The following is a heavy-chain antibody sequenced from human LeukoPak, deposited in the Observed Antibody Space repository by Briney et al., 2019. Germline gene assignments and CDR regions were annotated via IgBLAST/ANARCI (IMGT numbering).Heavy chain of an antibody. V-gene: IGHV4-30-4*01. D-gene: IGHD3-16*02. CDR1: GGSISSGDYY. CDR3: AREQKGDSTYYDYVWGSYRSLLFDY. Sequence: SQTLSLTCTVSGGSISSGDYYWSWIRQPPGKGLEWIGYIYYSGSTYYNPSLKSRVTISVDTSKNQFSLKLSSVTAADTAVYYCAREQKGDSTYYDYVWGSYRSLLFDYWGQGTLVTVSS. CDR2: IYYSGST. J-gene: IGHJ4*02.